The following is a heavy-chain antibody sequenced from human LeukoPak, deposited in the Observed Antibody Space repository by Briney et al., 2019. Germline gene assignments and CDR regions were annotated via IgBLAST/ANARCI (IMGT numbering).Heavy chain of an antibody. J-gene: IGHJ3*02. CDR2: INHSGST. CDR1: GGSFSGYY. D-gene: IGHD1-26*01. Sequence: SETLSLTCAVYGGSFSGYYWSWIRQPPGKGLEWIGEINHSGSTNYNPSLKSRVTISVDTSKKQFSLKLSSVTAADKAFYYCARYIVSYPHDAFDIWGQGTMVTVSS. CDR3: ARYIVSYPHDAFDI. V-gene: IGHV4-34*01.